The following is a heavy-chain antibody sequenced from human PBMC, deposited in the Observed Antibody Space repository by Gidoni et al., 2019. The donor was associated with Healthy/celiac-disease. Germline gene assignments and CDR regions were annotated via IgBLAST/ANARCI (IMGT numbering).Heavy chain of an antibody. V-gene: IGHV3-33*01. CDR2: IWYDGSNK. CDR3: ARDGSGNDY. J-gene: IGHJ4*02. Sequence: QVQLLESGGGVVHPGRSLRLSCAASGFTFSSYGMHWVRQAPGKGLEWVAVIWYDGSNKYYADSVKGRFTISRDNSKNTLYLQMNSLRAEDTAVYYCARDGSGNDYWGQGTLATVSS. D-gene: IGHD3-10*01. CDR1: GFTFSSYG.